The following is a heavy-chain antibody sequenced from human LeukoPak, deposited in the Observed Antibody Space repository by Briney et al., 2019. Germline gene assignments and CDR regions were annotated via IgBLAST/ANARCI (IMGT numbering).Heavy chain of an antibody. Sequence: GGSLRLSCAASGFTVSSNYMSWVRQAPGKGPEWVSVIYSGGSTYYADSVKGRFTISRDNSKNTLYLQMNSLRAEDTAVYYCARGAGNTNLYYYYYYYMDVWGKGTTVTISS. CDR1: GFTVSSNY. D-gene: IGHD4-23*01. V-gene: IGHV3-66*01. CDR3: ARGAGNTNLYYYYYYYMDV. J-gene: IGHJ6*03. CDR2: IYSGGST.